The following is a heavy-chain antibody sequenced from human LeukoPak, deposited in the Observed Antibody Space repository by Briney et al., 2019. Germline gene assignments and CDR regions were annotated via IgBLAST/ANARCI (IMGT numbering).Heavy chain of an antibody. V-gene: IGHV4-59*01. Sequence: PSETLSLTCTVSGGSISSYYWNWIRQPPGKGLEWIGYIFSSGGTNYNPSLRSRVTISVDTSKNQFSLKLSSVTAADTAVYYCARGPYYFDYWGQGTLVTVSS. CDR1: GGSISSYY. CDR2: IFSSGGT. CDR3: ARGPYYFDY. J-gene: IGHJ4*02.